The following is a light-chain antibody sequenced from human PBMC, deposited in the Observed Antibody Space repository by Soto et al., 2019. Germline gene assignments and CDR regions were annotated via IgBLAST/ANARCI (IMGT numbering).Light chain of an antibody. CDR1: QNLLYTSSSNTY. V-gene: IGKV4-1*01. Sequence: DIVMTQSPDSLTVSMGERASINCKSSQNLLYTSSSNTYLAWYQQKPGHPPKLLIYWASTRESGVPDRFSGSGSGTDFTLTISSLQAEDVAVYYCQQYYTSPYTFGQGTKLEI. CDR2: WAS. CDR3: QQYYTSPYT. J-gene: IGKJ2*01.